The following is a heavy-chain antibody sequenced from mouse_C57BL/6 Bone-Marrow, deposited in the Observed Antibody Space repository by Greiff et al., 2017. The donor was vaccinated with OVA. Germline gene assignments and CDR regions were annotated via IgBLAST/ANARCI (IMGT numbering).Heavy chain of an antibody. CDR3: ASRSNCFDY. V-gene: IGHV14-3*01. CDR1: GFNIKNTY. Sequence: VQLKQSVAELVRPGASVKLSCTASGFNIKNTYMPWVKQRPEQGLEWIGRIDPANGNTKYAPKFQGKATITADTSSNTAYLQLSSLTSEDTAIYYCASRSNCFDYWGQGTTLTVSS. CDR2: IDPANGNT. J-gene: IGHJ2*01.